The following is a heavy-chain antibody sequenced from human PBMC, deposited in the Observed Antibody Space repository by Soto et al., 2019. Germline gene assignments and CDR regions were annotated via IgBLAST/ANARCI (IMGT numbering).Heavy chain of an antibody. CDR3: ANPVVSAFDI. Sequence: PGGSLRLSCAASGFTFSSYAMSWVRQAPGKGLEWVSTISGSGGSTYYADSVKGRFTTSRDNSKNTLYLQMNSLRAEDTAVYYCANPVVSAFDIWDQGTMVTVSS. J-gene: IGHJ3*02. V-gene: IGHV3-23*01. D-gene: IGHD2-15*01. CDR1: GFTFSSYA. CDR2: ISGSGGST.